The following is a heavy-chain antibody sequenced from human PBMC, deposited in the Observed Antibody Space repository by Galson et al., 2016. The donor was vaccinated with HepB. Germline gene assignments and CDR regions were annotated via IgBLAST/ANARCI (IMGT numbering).Heavy chain of an antibody. CDR1: GGSISSSSYY. D-gene: IGHD4-17*01. Sequence: ETLSLTCTVSGGSISSSSYYWGWIRQPPGQGLEWIGSIHYGGTTQYNPSLKSRVTMTVDTSKNQFSLNRGPVTAADTAFYYFATHKTVPTGSPFDYWGQGALVTVSS. J-gene: IGHJ4*02. V-gene: IGHV4-39*01. CDR2: IHYGGTT. CDR3: ATHKTVPTGSPFDY.